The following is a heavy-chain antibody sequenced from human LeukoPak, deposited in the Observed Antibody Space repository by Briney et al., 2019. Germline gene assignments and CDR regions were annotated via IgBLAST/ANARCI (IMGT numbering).Heavy chain of an antibody. V-gene: IGHV3-23*01. Sequence: PGGSLRLSCAASGFTFSSYAMSWVRQAPGKGLEWVSAISGSGGSTYYADSVKGRFTISRDNSKNTLYLQMNSLRAEDTAVYYCAQAEYYDILTGPPGGGYYYYGMDVWGQGTTVTVSS. CDR3: AQAEYYDILTGPPGGGYYYYGMDV. CDR2: ISGSGGST. CDR1: GFTFSSYA. D-gene: IGHD3-9*01. J-gene: IGHJ6*02.